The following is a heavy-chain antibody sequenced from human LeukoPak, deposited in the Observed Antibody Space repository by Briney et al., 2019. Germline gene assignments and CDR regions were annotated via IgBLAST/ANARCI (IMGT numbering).Heavy chain of an antibody. CDR3: ARNTRGYTYGYLHFDY. D-gene: IGHD5-18*01. Sequence: ASVKVSCKASGYTFTGYYTHWVRQGPGQGLEWMGWINPNSGGTNYAQKFQGRVTMTRDTSISTAYMELSRLRSDDTAVYYCARNTRGYTYGYLHFDYWGQGTLVTVSS. CDR1: GYTFTGYY. V-gene: IGHV1-2*02. J-gene: IGHJ4*02. CDR2: INPNSGGT.